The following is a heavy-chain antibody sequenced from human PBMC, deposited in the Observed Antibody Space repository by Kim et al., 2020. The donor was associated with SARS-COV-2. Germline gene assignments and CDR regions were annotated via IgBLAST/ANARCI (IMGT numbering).Heavy chain of an antibody. J-gene: IGHJ4*02. Sequence: ASVKVSCKASGYTFTSYDINWVRQATGQGLEWMGWMNPNSGNTGYAQKFQGRVTMTRNTSISTAYMELSSLRSEDTAVYYCARGGLYSSSWLDGTGSLSKNWGQGTLVTVSS. CDR2: MNPNSGNT. CDR1: GYTFTSYD. D-gene: IGHD6-13*01. CDR3: ARGGLYSSSWLDGTGSLSKN. V-gene: IGHV1-8*01.